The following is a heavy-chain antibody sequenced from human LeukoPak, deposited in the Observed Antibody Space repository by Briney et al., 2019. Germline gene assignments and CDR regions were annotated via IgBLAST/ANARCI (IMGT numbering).Heavy chain of an antibody. D-gene: IGHD2-2*02. CDR3: ATGRNVVVPAAILGVGHWYYYYYMDV. CDR2: INHSGST. CDR1: AGSFSDYY. V-gene: IGHV4-34*01. Sequence: SETLSLTCAVYAGSFSDYYWSWIRQPPGKGLEWIGEINHSGSTNYNPSLKSCVTISVDKSKNQFSLKLSTLPTADAAVYYYATGRNVVVPAAILGVGHWYYYYYMDVWGKGTTVTVSS. J-gene: IGHJ6*03.